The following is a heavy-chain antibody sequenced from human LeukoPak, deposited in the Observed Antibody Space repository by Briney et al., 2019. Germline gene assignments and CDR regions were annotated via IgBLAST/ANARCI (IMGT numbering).Heavy chain of an antibody. J-gene: IGHJ4*02. CDR3: ARRAYGSGSYFDY. V-gene: IGHV3-33*01. CDR2: IWYDGSNK. CDR1: GFTFSSYG. D-gene: IGHD3-10*01. Sequence: PGRPLRLSCAASGFTFSSYGMHWVRQAPGKGLEWVAVIWYDGSNKYYADSVKGRFTISRDNSKNTLYLQMNSLRAEDTAVYYCARRAYGSGSYFDYWGQGTLVTVSS.